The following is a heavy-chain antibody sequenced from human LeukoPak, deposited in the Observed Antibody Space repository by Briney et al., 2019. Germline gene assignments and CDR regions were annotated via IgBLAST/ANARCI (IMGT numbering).Heavy chain of an antibody. CDR3: ARGRGLWWRVGATLLPFDY. D-gene: IGHD1-26*01. Sequence: SETLSLTCAVYGGSFSGYYWSWIRQPPGEGLKWIGEINHSGSTNYNPFLKSRVTISVDTSKNQFSLKLSSVTAADTGVYYCARGRGLWWRVGATLLPFDYWGQGTLVTVSS. CDR1: GGSFSGYY. CDR2: INHSGST. J-gene: IGHJ4*02. V-gene: IGHV4-34*01.